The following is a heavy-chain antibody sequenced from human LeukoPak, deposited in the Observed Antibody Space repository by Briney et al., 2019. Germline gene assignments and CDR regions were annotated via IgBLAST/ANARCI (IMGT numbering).Heavy chain of an antibody. CDR3: ARRDYSSSDYFDY. CDR1: GGSISSYD. CDR2: IYYSGST. D-gene: IGHD6-6*01. J-gene: IGHJ4*02. V-gene: IGHV4-59*01. Sequence: SETLSLTCTVSGGSISSYDWSWIRQPPGKGLEWIGYIYYSGSTNYNPSLKSRVTISVDTSKNQFSLKLSSVTAADTAVCYCARRDYSSSDYFDYWGQGTLVTVSS.